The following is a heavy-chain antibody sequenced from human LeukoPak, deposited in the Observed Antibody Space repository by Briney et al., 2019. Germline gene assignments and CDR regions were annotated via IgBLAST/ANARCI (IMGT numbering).Heavy chain of an antibody. V-gene: IGHV3-30*02. CDR2: TRYDGNNK. J-gene: IGHJ4*02. Sequence: GGSLRLSCAASGFTFRSYGMHWVRQAPGKGLEWVAFTRYDGNNKYYANSVKGRFTISRDNSKNTVYLQMNSLRAEDTAVYYCAKDPTHFRVWDDYDNTRLNYWGQGTLVTVSS. CDR1: GFTFRSYG. CDR3: AKDPTHFRVWDDYDNTRLNY. D-gene: IGHD3-22*01.